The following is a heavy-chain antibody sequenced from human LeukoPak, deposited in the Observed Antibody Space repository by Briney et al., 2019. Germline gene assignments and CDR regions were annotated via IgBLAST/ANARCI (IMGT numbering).Heavy chain of an antibody. V-gene: IGHV3-9*03. CDR1: GFTFDDYA. CDR3: AREDMVRGVIRAFDI. Sequence: GGSLRLSCADSGFTFDDYAMHWVRQAPGKGVEGVSGISWNSGSIGYADSLKGRFTISRDNAKNSLYLQMNSLRAEDMALYYCAREDMVRGVIRAFDIWGQGTMVTVSS. J-gene: IGHJ3*02. D-gene: IGHD3-10*01. CDR2: ISWNSGSI.